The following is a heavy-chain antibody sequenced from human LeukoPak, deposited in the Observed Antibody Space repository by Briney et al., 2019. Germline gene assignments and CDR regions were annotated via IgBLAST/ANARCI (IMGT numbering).Heavy chain of an antibody. J-gene: IGHJ5*02. Sequence: PGGSLRLSCAASGFTFSSYAMPWVRQAPGKGLEYVSAISSNGGSTYYANSVKGRFTISRDNSKNTLYLQMGSLRAEDMAVYYCAREGVDPWGQGTLVTVSS. CDR1: GFTFSSYA. CDR3: AREGVDP. V-gene: IGHV3-64*01. CDR2: ISSNGGST.